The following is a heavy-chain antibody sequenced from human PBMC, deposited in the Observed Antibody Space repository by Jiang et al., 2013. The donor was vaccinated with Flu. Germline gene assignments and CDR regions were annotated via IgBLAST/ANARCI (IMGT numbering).Heavy chain of an antibody. CDR3: AKDRGFVDWFDP. Sequence: VQLVESGGGVVQPGRSLRLSCVASGFTFSAYGMHWVRQAPGKGLEWVAFISYEGDSQLWADSVKGRFTISRDNSKNTLSLQMDSLRPEDTAVYFCAKDRGFVDWFDPWGRGTLVTVSS. D-gene: IGHD3-10*01. CDR1: GFTFSAYG. V-gene: IGHV3-30*18. CDR2: ISYEGDSQ. J-gene: IGHJ5*02.